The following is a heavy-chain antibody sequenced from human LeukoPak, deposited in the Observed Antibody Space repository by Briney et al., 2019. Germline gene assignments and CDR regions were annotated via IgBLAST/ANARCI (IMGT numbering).Heavy chain of an antibody. J-gene: IGHJ5*02. Sequence: SETLSLTCAVYGGSFSGYYWRWIRQPPGKGVEGIGEINHSGSTNYNPSLKRRVNISVDTFKKQFSLKLSSVTAADTAVYSSATGVFLRSWFDPWGQGTLVTVSS. CDR1: GGSFSGYY. CDR2: INHSGST. V-gene: IGHV4-34*01. CDR3: ATGVFLRSWFDP. D-gene: IGHD2/OR15-2a*01.